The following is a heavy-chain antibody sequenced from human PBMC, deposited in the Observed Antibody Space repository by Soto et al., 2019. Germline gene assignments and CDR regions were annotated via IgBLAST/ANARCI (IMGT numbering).Heavy chain of an antibody. CDR1: GFSLSTSGVA. D-gene: IGHD6-19*01. V-gene: IGHV2-5*01. CDR3: AHSGQWLVIFDY. Sequence: SGTTLGNPTHTLTLTFTFSGFSLSTSGVAVGWIRQPPGKALEWLALIYWNDDKRYSPSLKSRLTITKDTSKNQVVLTMTNMDPVDTATYYCAHSGQWLVIFDYWGQGTLVTVSS. CDR2: IYWNDDK. J-gene: IGHJ4*02.